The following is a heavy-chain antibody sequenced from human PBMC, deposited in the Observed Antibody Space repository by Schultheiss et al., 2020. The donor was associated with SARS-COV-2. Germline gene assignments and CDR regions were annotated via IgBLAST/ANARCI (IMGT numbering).Heavy chain of an antibody. CDR3: ARQRSIAARRGSMDV. D-gene: IGHD6-6*01. Sequence: GGSLRLSCKGSGYSFTSYWIGWVRQMPGKGLEWMGIIYPGDSDTRYSPSFQGQVTISADKSISTAYLQWSSLKASDTAMYYCARQRSIAARRGSMDVWGQGTTVTVSS. CDR2: IYPGDSDT. J-gene: IGHJ6*02. CDR1: GYSFTSYW. V-gene: IGHV5-51*01.